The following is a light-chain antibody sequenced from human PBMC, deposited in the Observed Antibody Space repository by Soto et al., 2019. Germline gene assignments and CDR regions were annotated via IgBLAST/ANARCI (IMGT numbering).Light chain of an antibody. CDR2: GNT. V-gene: IGLV1-40*01. CDR1: SSNIGAGFD. Sequence: QSVLTQPPSVSGAPGQRVTISCTGSSSNIGAGFDVHWYQHLPGTAPKLLIFGNTNRPSGVPDRFSGSKSGTSASLAITGLQAEDEADYYCQSYDSTLNFVFGTGTQLTVL. J-gene: IGLJ1*01. CDR3: QSYDSTLNFV.